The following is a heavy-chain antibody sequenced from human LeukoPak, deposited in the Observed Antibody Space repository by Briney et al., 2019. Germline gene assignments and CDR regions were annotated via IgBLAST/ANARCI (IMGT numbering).Heavy chain of an antibody. D-gene: IGHD2-15*01. V-gene: IGHV1-69*01. Sequence: GASVKVSCKASGGTFSSYAISWVRQAPGQGLEWMGGIIPIFGTANYAQKFQGRVTITADESTSTAYMELSSLRSEDTAVYYCARAPGYCSGGSCPTFDYWGQGTLVTVSS. CDR2: IIPIFGTA. CDR3: ARAPGYCSGGSCPTFDY. CDR1: GGTFSSYA. J-gene: IGHJ4*02.